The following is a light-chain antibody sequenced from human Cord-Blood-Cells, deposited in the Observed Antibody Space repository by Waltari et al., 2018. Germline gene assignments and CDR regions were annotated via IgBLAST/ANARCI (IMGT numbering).Light chain of an antibody. J-gene: IGKJ1*01. CDR3: QQYGSSPVT. Sequence: EIELTQSPGTLSLSAGDRATLSCRASQSVSSSYLAWYQQKPGQAPRLLIYGASSRATGIPDRFSGSGSGTDFTLTISRLEPEDFAVYYCQQYGSSPVTFGQGTKVEIK. CDR1: QSVSSSY. CDR2: GAS. V-gene: IGKV3-20*01.